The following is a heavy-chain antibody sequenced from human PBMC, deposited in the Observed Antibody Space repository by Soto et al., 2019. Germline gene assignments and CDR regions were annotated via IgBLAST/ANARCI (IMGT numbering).Heavy chain of an antibody. J-gene: IGHJ6*02. CDR2: IKSKTDGGTA. CDR3: STEIGIYGLAI. V-gene: IGHV3-15*01. CDR1: RFSVTNAW. D-gene: IGHD1-26*01. Sequence: EVQLVESGGGFVQPGGSLRLSCVASRFSVTNAWMSWVRQAPGKGPEWVGRIKSKTDGGTADYAAPVKGRFTISRDDSQNTLYLHLDSLKTEETALYHCSTEIGIYGLAIWGQGTTVTVSS.